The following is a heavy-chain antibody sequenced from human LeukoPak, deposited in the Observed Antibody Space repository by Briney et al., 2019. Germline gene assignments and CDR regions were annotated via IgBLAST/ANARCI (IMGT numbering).Heavy chain of an antibody. CDR3: ARGLGSSSGGHHLNY. V-gene: IGHV4-34*01. CDR2: INHSGST. D-gene: IGHD6-25*01. Sequence: PSETLSLTCAVYGGSFSGYYWSWIRQPPGNGLEWIGEINHSGSTNYNPSLKSRVTISVDTSKNQFSLKLSSVTAADTAVYYCARGLGSSSGGHHLNYWGQGTLVTVSS. CDR1: GGSFSGYY. J-gene: IGHJ4*02.